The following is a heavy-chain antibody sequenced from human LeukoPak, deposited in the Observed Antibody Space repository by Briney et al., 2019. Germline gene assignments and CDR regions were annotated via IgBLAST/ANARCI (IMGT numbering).Heavy chain of an antibody. CDR1: GGSISSGNYY. CDR3: ARDSPFYDILTGYPDAFDI. Sequence: SETLSLTCTVSGGSISSGNYYWSWIRQPAGKGLEWIGRIYTSGSTNYNPSFKSRVTISVDTSKNQFSLKLSSVTAADTAVYYCARDSPFYDILTGYPDAFDIWGQGTMVTVSS. CDR2: IYTSGST. D-gene: IGHD3-9*01. J-gene: IGHJ3*02. V-gene: IGHV4-61*02.